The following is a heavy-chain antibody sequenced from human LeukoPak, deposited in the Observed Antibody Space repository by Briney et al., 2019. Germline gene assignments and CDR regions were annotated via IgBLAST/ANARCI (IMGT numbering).Heavy chain of an antibody. D-gene: IGHD1-1*01. J-gene: IGHJ4*02. CDR3: AKGYWNPGY. V-gene: IGHV3-23*01. Sequence: GGSLRLTCVASGFTFSTYAMTWVRQAPGKGLEWVSGISGSGGSTYYADSVKGRFTISRDNSKSTLYLQMNNLRAEDTALYYCAKGYWNPGYWGQGTLVTVS. CDR1: GFTFSTYA. CDR2: ISGSGGST.